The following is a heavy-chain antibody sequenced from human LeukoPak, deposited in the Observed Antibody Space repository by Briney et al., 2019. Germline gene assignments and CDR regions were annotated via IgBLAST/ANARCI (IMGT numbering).Heavy chain of an antibody. J-gene: IGHJ4*02. Sequence: PSETLSLTCSVSGGSISSKNYYWGWIRQPPGKGPEWIGSIFYSGSTTYNPSLKSRVTISVDTSKNQFSLKLSSVTAADTAVYYCARDRSIAARPLDYWGQGTLVTVSS. D-gene: IGHD6-6*01. CDR3: ARDRSIAARPLDY. CDR2: IFYSGST. V-gene: IGHV4-39*07. CDR1: GGSISSKNYY.